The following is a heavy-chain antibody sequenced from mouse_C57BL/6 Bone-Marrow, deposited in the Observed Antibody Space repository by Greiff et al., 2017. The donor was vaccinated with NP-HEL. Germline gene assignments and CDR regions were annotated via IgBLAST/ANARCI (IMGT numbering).Heavy chain of an antibody. CDR2: IWRGGST. J-gene: IGHJ4*01. CDR3: ATKRGISYAMDY. CDR1: GFSLTSYG. Sequence: VQLVESGPGLVQPSQSLSITCTVSGFSLTSYGVHWVRQSPGKGLEWLGVIWRGGSTDYNAAFMSRLSITKDNSKSQVFFKMNSLQADDTAIYYCATKRGISYAMDYWGQGTSVTVSS. V-gene: IGHV2-5*01.